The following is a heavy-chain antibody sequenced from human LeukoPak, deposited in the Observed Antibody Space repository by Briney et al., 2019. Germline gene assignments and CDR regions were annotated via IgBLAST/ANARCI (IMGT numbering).Heavy chain of an antibody. V-gene: IGHV3-20*04. CDR1: GFTLDDYG. CDR2: INWNGDGT. D-gene: IGHD1-26*01. CDR3: ARLGGPDYYFYYYMDV. J-gene: IGHJ6*03. Sequence: RPGRSLRLSCAASGFTLDDYGMSWVRQVPGKGLEWICGINWNGDGTGYADSVKGRFTISRDNAKNSLYLQMDSLRAEDTALYYCARLGGPDYYFYYYMDVWGKGTTVTVSS.